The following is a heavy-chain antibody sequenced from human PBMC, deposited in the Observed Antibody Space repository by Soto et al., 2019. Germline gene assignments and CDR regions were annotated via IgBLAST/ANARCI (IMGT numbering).Heavy chain of an antibody. V-gene: IGHV3-48*01. CDR3: ARKVVVPAAMERGYYYYGMDV. CDR1: GFTFSSYS. Sequence: PGGSLRLSCAASGFTFSSYSMNWVRQAPGKGLEWVSYISSSSSTIYYADSVKGRFTISRDNAKNSLYLQMNSLRAEDTAVYYCARKVVVPAAMERGYYYYGMDVWGQGTTVTVSS. J-gene: IGHJ6*02. CDR2: ISSSSSTI. D-gene: IGHD2-2*01.